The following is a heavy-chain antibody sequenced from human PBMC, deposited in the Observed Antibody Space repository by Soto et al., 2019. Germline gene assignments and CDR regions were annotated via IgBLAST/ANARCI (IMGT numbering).Heavy chain of an antibody. CDR2: MNPNSGNT. J-gene: IGHJ4*02. V-gene: IGHV1-8*01. Sequence: ASVKVSCKASGYTFTSYDINWVRQATGQGLEWMGWMNPNSGNTGYAQKFQGRVTMTRNTSISTAYMELSSLRSEDTAVYYCARGLPDSGYDVFDYWGQGTLVTVSS. CDR3: ARGLPDSGYDVFDY. D-gene: IGHD5-12*01. CDR1: GYTFTSYD.